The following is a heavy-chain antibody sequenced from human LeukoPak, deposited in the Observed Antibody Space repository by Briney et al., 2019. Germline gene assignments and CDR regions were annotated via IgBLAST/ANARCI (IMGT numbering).Heavy chain of an antibody. D-gene: IGHD2-2*02. V-gene: IGHV1-46*01. CDR1: GYTLTSYR. Sequence: ASVKVSCRASGYTLTSYRIQWVRQAPGQGLEWMGVINPSGGSTSYTQKFQGRVTMTRDTSTSTVYMELSSLTSEDTAVYYCARDGLVPAAIVGDNWFDPWGQGTLVTVSS. CDR2: INPSGGST. CDR3: ARDGLVPAAIVGDNWFDP. J-gene: IGHJ5*02.